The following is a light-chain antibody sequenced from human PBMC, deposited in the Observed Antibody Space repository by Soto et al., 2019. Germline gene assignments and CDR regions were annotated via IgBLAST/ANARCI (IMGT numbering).Light chain of an antibody. V-gene: IGKV3-20*01. Sequence: EIVLTQSPGTLSKSPGERDSLFCRASQSVRSTSLAWYQQKRGQPPRLLIYGASSRATGIPDRFSGSGSGTDFTLTISRLEPEDFAVYFCEQYGDSPDTDRWTFGQGTKVEIK. CDR3: EQYGDSPDTDRWT. CDR1: QSVRSTS. J-gene: IGKJ1*01. CDR2: GAS.